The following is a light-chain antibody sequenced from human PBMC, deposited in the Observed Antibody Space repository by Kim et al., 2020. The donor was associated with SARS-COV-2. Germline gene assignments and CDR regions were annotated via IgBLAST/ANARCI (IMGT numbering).Light chain of an antibody. Sequence: SYELTQPSSVSVSPGQTARITCSGDVLAKRYARWFQQKPGQAPVLVIYKGNERPSGIPERFSGSSSGTTVTLTISGAQVEDEADYYCYSAADNNLVFGGGNQLTVL. CDR1: VLAKRY. CDR2: KGN. V-gene: IGLV3-27*01. J-gene: IGLJ3*02. CDR3: YSAADNNLV.